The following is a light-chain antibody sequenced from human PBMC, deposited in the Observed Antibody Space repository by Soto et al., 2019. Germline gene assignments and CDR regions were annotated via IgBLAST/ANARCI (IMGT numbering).Light chain of an antibody. J-gene: IGKJ2*01. Sequence: EIVMTQSPATLSVSPGERVTLSCRASESLSTYLAWYQQKPGQAPRLLIYGASTKATGIPARFSGSGSATEFTLTISSLQSEDFAVYYCQSYNDWPSTFGQGTKLEI. V-gene: IGKV3-15*01. CDR2: GAS. CDR1: ESLSTY. CDR3: QSYNDWPST.